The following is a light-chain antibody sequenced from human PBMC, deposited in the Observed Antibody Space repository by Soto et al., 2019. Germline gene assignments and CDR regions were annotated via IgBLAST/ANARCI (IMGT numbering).Light chain of an antibody. CDR2: AAS. J-gene: IGKJ3*01. V-gene: IGKV1-39*01. CDR1: QSISSY. Sequence: DIQMTQSPSSLSASVGDRVTITCRASQSISSYLNWYQQKPGKAPKLLIYAASSLQSGVPSRFSGSGSGTDFTLTISCLQSEDVATYYCQQYYSYPRALGPGTKVDIK. CDR3: QQYYSYPRA.